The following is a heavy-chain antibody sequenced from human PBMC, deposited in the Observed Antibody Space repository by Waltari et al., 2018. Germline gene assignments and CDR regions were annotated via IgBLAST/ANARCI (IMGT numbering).Heavy chain of an antibody. V-gene: IGHV3-21*01. D-gene: IGHD2-15*01. CDR2: ISSSSSYR. CDR3: ARSPVVAATLDY. J-gene: IGHJ4*02. CDR1: GFTFSSYS. Sequence: EVQLVESGGGLVKPGGSLRLSCAASGFTFSSYSMNWVRQASGKGLEWVSSISSSSSYRYYAGSVKVRFTISRDNAKNSLYLQMISLRAEDTAVYYCARSPVVAATLDYWGQGTLVTVSS.